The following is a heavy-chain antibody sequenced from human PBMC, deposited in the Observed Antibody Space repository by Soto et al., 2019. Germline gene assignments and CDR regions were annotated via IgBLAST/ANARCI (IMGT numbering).Heavy chain of an antibody. CDR2: ISSSSSTI. CDR1: GFTFSSYS. J-gene: IGHJ4*02. CDR3: ARNPPTIVGATFLDY. V-gene: IGHV3-48*02. Sequence: GGSLRLSCAASGFTFSSYSMNWVRQAPGKGLEWVSYISSSSSTIYYADSVKGRFTISRDNAKNSLYLQMNSLRDEDTAVYYCARNPPTIVGATFLDYWGQGTLVTVSS. D-gene: IGHD1-26*01.